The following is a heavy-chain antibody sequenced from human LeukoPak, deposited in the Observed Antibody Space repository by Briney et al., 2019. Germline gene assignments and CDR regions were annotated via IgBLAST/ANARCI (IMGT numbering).Heavy chain of an antibody. CDR3: ARDKYSSSWDAFDI. J-gene: IGHJ3*02. V-gene: IGHV4-34*01. CDR1: GGSFSGYY. Sequence: SETLSLTCAVYGGSFSGYYWSWIRQPPGKGLEWIGEINHSGSTNYNPSLKSRVTISVDTSKNQFSLKLSSVTAADTAVYYCARDKYSSSWDAFDIWGQGTMVTVSS. D-gene: IGHD6-13*01. CDR2: INHSGST.